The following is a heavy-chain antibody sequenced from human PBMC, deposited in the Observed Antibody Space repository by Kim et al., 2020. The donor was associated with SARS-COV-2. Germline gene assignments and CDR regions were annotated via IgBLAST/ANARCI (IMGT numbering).Heavy chain of an antibody. Sequence: SETLSLTCAVYGGSFSGYYWSWIRQPPGKGLEWIGEINHSGSTNYNPSFKSRVTISVDTSKNQFSLKLSSVTAADTAVYYCASHPPDFYSSSWYHRRYYYYGMDVWGQGTTVTVSS. D-gene: IGHD6-13*01. CDR1: GGSFSGYY. J-gene: IGHJ6*02. V-gene: IGHV4-34*01. CDR2: INHSGST. CDR3: ASHPPDFYSSSWYHRRYYYYGMDV.